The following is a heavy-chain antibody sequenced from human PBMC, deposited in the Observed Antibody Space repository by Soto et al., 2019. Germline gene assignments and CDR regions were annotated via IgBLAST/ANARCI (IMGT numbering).Heavy chain of an antibody. V-gene: IGHV3-7*01. D-gene: IGHD5-18*01. J-gene: IGHJ4*02. Sequence: PGGSLRLSCSGFGFSINTYWMNWIRQTPGKGLEWVANINPEGNAKTYVDPVKGRFFVSRDNTRNSLDLQMTSLRVEDSAIYFCAAWDTSNIWGQGILVTVSS. CDR2: INPEGNAK. CDR1: GFSINTYW. CDR3: AAWDTSNI.